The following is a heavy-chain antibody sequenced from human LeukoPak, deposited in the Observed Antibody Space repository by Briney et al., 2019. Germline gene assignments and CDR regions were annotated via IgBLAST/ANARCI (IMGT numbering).Heavy chain of an antibody. D-gene: IGHD3-16*01. J-gene: IGHJ5*02. V-gene: IGHV1-2*02. CDR2: INPNSGGT. CDR1: GYTFTGYH. CDR3: ARGLDSWFDP. Sequence: ASVKVSCKASGYTFTGYHTHWVRQAPGQGLEWMGWINPNSGGTTFAQKFQGRVTMTRDMSISTAYMELNRLTSDDTAVYYCARGLDSWFDPWGQGTLVTVSS.